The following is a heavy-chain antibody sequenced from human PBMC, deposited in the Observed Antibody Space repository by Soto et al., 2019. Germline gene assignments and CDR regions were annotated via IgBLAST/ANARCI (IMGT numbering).Heavy chain of an antibody. D-gene: IGHD3-22*01. CDR3: ARALYYYDSSGYYLNYFDY. V-gene: IGHV3-21*01. Sequence: LRLSCAASGFTFSSYSMNWVRQAPGKGLEWVSSISSSSSYIYYADSVKGRFTISRDNAKNSLYLQMNSLRAEDTAVYYCARALYYYDSSGYYLNYFDYWGQGTLVTVSS. CDR2: ISSSSSYI. J-gene: IGHJ4*02. CDR1: GFTFSSYS.